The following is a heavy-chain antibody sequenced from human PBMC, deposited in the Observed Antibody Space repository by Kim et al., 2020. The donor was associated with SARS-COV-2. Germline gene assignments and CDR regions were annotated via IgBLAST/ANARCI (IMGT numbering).Heavy chain of an antibody. Sequence: GGSLRLSCAASGFTFSSYAMHWVRQAPGKGLEWVAVISYDGSNKYYADSVKGRFTISRDNSKNTLYLQMNSLRAEDTAVYYCARSTSLPAGMDVWGQGTTVTVSS. J-gene: IGHJ6*02. CDR1: GFTFSSYA. V-gene: IGHV3-30*04. D-gene: IGHD2-2*01. CDR2: ISYDGSNK. CDR3: ARSTSLPAGMDV.